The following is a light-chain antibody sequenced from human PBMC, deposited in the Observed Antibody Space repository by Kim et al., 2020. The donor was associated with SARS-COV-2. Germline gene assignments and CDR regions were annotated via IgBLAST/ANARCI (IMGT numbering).Light chain of an antibody. CDR2: QDS. CDR3: QARDSSTEV. J-gene: IGLJ1*01. V-gene: IGLV3-1*01. CDR1: NLGDKY. Sequence: SYELTQPPSLSVSPGQTASITCSGDNLGDKYACWYQQKPGQSPVLVIYQDSKRPSGIPERFSGSNSGNTAPLTISGPQALDEADYYCQARDSSTEVFGTG.